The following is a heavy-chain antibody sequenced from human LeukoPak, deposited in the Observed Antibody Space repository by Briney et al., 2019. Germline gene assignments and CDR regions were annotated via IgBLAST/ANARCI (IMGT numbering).Heavy chain of an antibody. CDR1: GFTFSSYW. V-gene: IGHV3-7*03. Sequence: GGSLRLSCAASGFTFSSYWMSWVRQAPGKGLEWVANIKQDGSEKYYVDSVKGRFTISRDNAKNTLYLQMNSLRVEDTAVYYCALAAAASSFDYWGQGTLLTVSP. J-gene: IGHJ4*02. D-gene: IGHD2-15*01. CDR3: ALAAAASSFDY. CDR2: IKQDGSEK.